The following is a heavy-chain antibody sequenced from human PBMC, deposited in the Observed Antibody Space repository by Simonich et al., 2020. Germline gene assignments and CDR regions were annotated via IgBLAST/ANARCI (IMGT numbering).Heavy chain of an antibody. V-gene: IGHV4-59*08. D-gene: IGHD1-26*01. CDR1: GGSISSYY. CDR3: ARSLGYYYYYYSMDV. CDR2: IYYSGST. J-gene: IGHJ6*02. Sequence: QVQLQESGPGLVKPSETLSLTCTVSGGSISSYYWIWIRQPQGKGLEWIGYIYYSGSTNYNPSLKSRDTISVDTSKNQFSLKLSSVTAADTAVYYCARSLGYYYYYYSMDVWGQGTTVTVSS.